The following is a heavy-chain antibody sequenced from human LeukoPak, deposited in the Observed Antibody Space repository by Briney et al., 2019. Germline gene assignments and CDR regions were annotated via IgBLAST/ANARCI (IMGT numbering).Heavy chain of an antibody. CDR2: ISSSSSYI. Sequence: GGSLRLSCAASGFTFSSYSMNWVRQAPGKGLEWVSSISSSSSYIYYADSVKGRFTISRDNAKNSLYLQMNSLRAEDTAVYYCARDGPYDYVWGSFDYWGQGTLVTVSS. D-gene: IGHD3-16*01. V-gene: IGHV3-21*01. CDR1: GFTFSSYS. CDR3: ARDGPYDYVWGSFDY. J-gene: IGHJ4*02.